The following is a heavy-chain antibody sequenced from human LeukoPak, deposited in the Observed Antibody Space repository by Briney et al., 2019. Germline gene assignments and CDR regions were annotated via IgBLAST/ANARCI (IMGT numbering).Heavy chain of an antibody. D-gene: IGHD3-10*01. CDR1: GFTFSSYA. V-gene: IGHV3-23*01. CDR2: ISGSGGST. CDR3: AKMVRGVIGPPDY. J-gene: IGHJ4*02. Sequence: GGSLRLSCAASGFTFSSYAMSWVRQAPGKGLEWVSAISGSGGSTYYADSVKGWFTISRDNSKNTLYLQMNSLRAEDTAVYYCAKMVRGVIGPPDYWGQGTLVTVSS.